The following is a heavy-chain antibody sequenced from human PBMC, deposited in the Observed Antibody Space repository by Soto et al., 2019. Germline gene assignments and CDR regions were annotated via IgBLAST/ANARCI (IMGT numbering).Heavy chain of an antibody. D-gene: IGHD1-7*01. Sequence: QVQLQESGPGLVRPSETLSLTCTVSGGSISSYRWSWIRQPAGKGLEWIGRLNTYGNTHYNPSLKSRVTVSVYTYRNQFFRTLRSVTAADSAVYHCGRESGETWDYEASWGQGTPVTVSS. J-gene: IGHJ5*02. CDR2: LNTYGNT. V-gene: IGHV4-4*07. CDR1: GGSISSYR. CDR3: GRESGETWDYEAS.